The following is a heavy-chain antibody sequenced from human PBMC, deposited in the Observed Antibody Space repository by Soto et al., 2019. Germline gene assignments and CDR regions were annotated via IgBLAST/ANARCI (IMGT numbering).Heavy chain of an antibody. J-gene: IGHJ4*02. CDR2: IYPGDHET. CDR3: ARSPRSSPYFDV. D-gene: IGHD6-13*01. CDR1: GYSFTNYC. V-gene: IGHV5-51*01. Sequence: PGESVKSSCKGSGYSFTNYCIGWVLQRPGKGLEWMGTIYPGDHETRYSPSFLGKVTISAEKSINTAYLQWSSLEASDSAFYFCARSPRSSPYFDVWGQGALVTVSS.